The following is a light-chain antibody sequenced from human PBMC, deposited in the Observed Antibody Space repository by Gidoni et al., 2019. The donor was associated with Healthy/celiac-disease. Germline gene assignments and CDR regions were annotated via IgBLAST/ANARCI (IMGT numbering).Light chain of an antibody. V-gene: IGKV1-33*01. Sequence: DIQMTQSPSSLSASVGDRVTIPCQASQDISNYLNWYQQKPGKAPKLLIYDASNLETGVPSRFSGSGSGTDFTFTISSLQPEDIATYYCQQYDNLPPPTFGQGTRLEIK. CDR1: QDISNY. J-gene: IGKJ5*01. CDR2: DAS. CDR3: QQYDNLPPPT.